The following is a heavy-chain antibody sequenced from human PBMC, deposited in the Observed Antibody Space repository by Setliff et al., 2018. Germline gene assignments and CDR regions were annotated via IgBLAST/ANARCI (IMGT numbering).Heavy chain of an antibody. CDR1: GGTFRSYG. Sequence: ASVKVSCKASGGTFRSYGISWVRQAPGQGLEWMGGTIPSFGSTNCAQKFQDRVTIITDESTSTAYMELSSLRTEDTAVNYCAREGVDTRSSTDYRYYMDVWGKGTTVTVSS. CDR2: TIPSFGST. D-gene: IGHD5-18*01. V-gene: IGHV1-69*05. J-gene: IGHJ6*03. CDR3: AREGVDTRSSTDYRYYMDV.